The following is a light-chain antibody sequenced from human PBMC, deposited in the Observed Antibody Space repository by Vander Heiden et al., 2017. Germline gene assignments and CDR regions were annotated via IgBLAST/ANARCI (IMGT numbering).Light chain of an antibody. CDR3: NSRDSSDNHLV. V-gene: IGLV3-19*01. Sequence: SSELTQDPAVSVALGQTVRITCQGDSRRSYYASWYKQKPGQAPVLVIYGKNNRPSGIPDRFSGSSSGNTASLTITGAQAEDEADYYCNSRDSSDNHLVFGGGTKLTVL. J-gene: IGLJ2*01. CDR2: GKN. CDR1: SRRSYY.